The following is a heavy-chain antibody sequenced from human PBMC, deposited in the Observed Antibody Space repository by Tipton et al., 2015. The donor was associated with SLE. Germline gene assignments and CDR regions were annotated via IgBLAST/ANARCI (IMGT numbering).Heavy chain of an antibody. V-gene: IGHV1-2*02. CDR2: INPNSGGT. CDR3: ARDGGPAGYNRYFDL. J-gene: IGHJ2*01. CDR1: GYTFTGYY. D-gene: IGHD1-14*01. Sequence: QSGPEVKKPGASVKVSCKASGYTFTGYYMHWVRQAPGQGLEWMGWINPNSGGTNYAQKFQGRVTMTRDTSISTAYMELSRLRSDDTAVYYCARDGGPAGYNRYFDLWGRGTLVTVSS.